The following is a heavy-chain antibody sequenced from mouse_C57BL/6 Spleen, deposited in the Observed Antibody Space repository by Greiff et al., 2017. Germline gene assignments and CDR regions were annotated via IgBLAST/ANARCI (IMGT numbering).Heavy chain of an antibody. Sequence: QVQLKESGAELLKPGASVKLSCKATGYTFTRYLVEWVKQRPGHGLEWVGGILPGSGSTNYNEKFKGKATFTAATSSNTAHRQLTSLATEDSAIYDCGRNYEGASAMDYWGQGTSVTVSS. J-gene: IGHJ4*01. V-gene: IGHV1-9*01. D-gene: IGHD1-1*01. CDR1: GYTFTRYL. CDR2: ILPGSGST. CDR3: GRNYEGASAMDY.